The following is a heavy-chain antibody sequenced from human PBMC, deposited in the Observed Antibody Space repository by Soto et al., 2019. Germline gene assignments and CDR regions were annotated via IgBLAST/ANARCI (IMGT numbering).Heavy chain of an antibody. J-gene: IGHJ6*02. Sequence: GGSLKLSRATSGFTFSSSDMQWVRQAPGKGQVWVEVIWYDERNKYYTDTGKGRITNYRDNSKNTLKLQQNRLRAEDTAVYYCARDPSGPPTMVRGVIIYGMDVWGQGT. CDR3: ARDPSGPPTMVRGVIIYGMDV. CDR2: IWYDERNK. V-gene: IGHV3-33*01. CDR1: GFTFSSSD. D-gene: IGHD3-10*01.